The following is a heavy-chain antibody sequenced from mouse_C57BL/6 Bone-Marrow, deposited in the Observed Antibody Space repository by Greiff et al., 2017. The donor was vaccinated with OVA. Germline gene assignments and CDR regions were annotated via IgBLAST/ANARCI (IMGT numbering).Heavy chain of an antibody. CDR3: ALYYDV. Sequence: VQGVESGAELVKPGASVKMSCKASGYTFTSYWITWVKQRPGQGLEWIGDIYPGSGSTNYNEKFKSKATLTVDTSSSTAYMQLSSLTSEDSAVYYCALYYDVWGTGTTVTVSS. J-gene: IGHJ1*03. CDR1: GYTFTSYW. D-gene: IGHD1-1*01. CDR2: IYPGSGST. V-gene: IGHV1-55*01.